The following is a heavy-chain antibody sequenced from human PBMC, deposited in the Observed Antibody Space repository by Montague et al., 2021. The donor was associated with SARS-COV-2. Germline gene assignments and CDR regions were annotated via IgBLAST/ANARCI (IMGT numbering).Heavy chain of an antibody. CDR2: IYYSGST. D-gene: IGHD3-10*01. CDR3: ARLPDQLLWFGELFDY. J-gene: IGHJ4*02. Sequence: SETLSLTCTVSGGSISSSSYYWGWIRQPPGKGLEWIGSIYYSGSTYYNPSFKSRVTISVDTSKNRFSLKLSSVTAADTAVYYCARLPDQLLWFGELFDYWGQGTLVTVSS. CDR1: GGSISSSSYY. V-gene: IGHV4-39*01.